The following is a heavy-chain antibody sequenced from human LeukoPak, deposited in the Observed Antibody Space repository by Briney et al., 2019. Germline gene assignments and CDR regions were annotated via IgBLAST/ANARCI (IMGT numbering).Heavy chain of an antibody. V-gene: IGHV3-23*01. J-gene: IGHJ4*02. CDR3: AKPDLGYCSGGSCYPGY. Sequence: GGSLRLSCAASGFTFSSYAMSWVRQAPGKGLEWVSAISGSGGSTYYADSVKGRFTISRDNSKNTLYLQMNSLRAEDTAVYYCAKPDLGYCSGGSCYPGYWGQGTLVTVSS. D-gene: IGHD2-15*01. CDR1: GFTFSSYA. CDR2: ISGSGGST.